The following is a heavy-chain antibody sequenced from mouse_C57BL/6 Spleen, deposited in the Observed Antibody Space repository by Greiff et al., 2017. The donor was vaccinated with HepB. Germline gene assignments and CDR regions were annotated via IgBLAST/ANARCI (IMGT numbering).Heavy chain of an antibody. D-gene: IGHD1-1*01. J-gene: IGHJ2*01. V-gene: IGHV1-19*01. CDR2: INPYNGGT. CDR3: TVVFDY. CDR1: GYTFTDYY. Sequence: EVQVVESGPVLVKPGASVKMSCKASGYTFTDYYMNWVKQSHGKSLEWIGVINPYNGGTSYNQKFKGKATLTVDKSSSTAYMELNSLTSEDSAVYYCTVVFDYWGQGTTLTVSS.